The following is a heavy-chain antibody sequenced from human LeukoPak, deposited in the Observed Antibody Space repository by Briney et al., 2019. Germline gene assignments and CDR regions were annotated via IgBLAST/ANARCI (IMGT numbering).Heavy chain of an antibody. V-gene: IGHV1-2*02. CDR2: INSNSDVT. J-gene: IGHJ4*02. CDR3: ARDLRGYDYLDY. Sequence: ASVKVSCKASGYTFTNFYIHWVRQAPGQGLEWVGCINSNSDVTNSAQRFQGRVTMTRDTSISTAYMELSRLRSDDTAVFYCARDLRGYDYLDYWGQGTLVTVSS. CDR1: GYTFTNFY. D-gene: IGHD5-12*01.